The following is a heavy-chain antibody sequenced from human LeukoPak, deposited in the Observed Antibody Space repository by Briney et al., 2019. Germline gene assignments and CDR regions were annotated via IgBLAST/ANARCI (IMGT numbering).Heavy chain of an antibody. Sequence: SGXXXXXFSMSWVRQAPGKGLXWXAKMSEDGNEIXYVDSVKGRFTISRXXXKKSLYVQMNSVRPEDRAVYYXXXXXXXXXXXCNNFDYWGQGTLVTVSS. V-gene: IGHV3-7*01. CDR1: GXXXXXFS. CDR2: MSEDGNEI. CDR3: XXXXXXXXXXCNNFDY. J-gene: IGHJ4*02.